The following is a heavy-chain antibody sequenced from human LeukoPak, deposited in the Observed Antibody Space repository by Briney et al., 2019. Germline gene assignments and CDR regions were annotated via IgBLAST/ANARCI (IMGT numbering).Heavy chain of an antibody. Sequence: SETLSLTCTVSGGSISSYYWSWIRQPPGKGLEWIGYIYYSGSTNYNPSLKSRVTISVDTSKNQFSLKLSSVTAADTAVYYCATVNRRDRYNSHFDYWGQGTLVTVSS. CDR1: GGSISSYY. V-gene: IGHV4-59*08. D-gene: IGHD5-24*01. J-gene: IGHJ4*02. CDR3: ATVNRRDRYNSHFDY. CDR2: IYYSGST.